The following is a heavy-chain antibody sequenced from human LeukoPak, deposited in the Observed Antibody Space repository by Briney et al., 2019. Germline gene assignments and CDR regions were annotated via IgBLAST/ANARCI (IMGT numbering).Heavy chain of an antibody. CDR1: GFTFSNAW. V-gene: IGHV3-15*01. Sequence: PGGSLRLSCAASGFTFSNAWMSWVRQAPGKGLEWVGRIKSKTDGGTTDYAAPVKGRFTISRDDSKNTLYLQMNSLKTEDTAVYYCTTADWRSRGSRGYYYYYMDVWGKGTTVTISS. J-gene: IGHJ6*03. CDR3: TTADWRSRGSRGYYYYYMDV. CDR2: IKSKTDGGTT. D-gene: IGHD2-15*01.